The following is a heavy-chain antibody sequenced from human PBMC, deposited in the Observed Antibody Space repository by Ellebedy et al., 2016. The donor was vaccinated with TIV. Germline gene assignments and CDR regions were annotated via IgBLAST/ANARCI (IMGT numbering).Heavy chain of an antibody. V-gene: IGHV3-7*03. CDR3: ASGLTGDYGAFDV. J-gene: IGHJ3*01. CDR2: IADDGREE. D-gene: IGHD4-17*01. Sequence: GESLKISCAASGFMFWRRWMSWVRQAPGKGLEWVANIADDGREENYVDSVRGRFTISRDNAKNLLSLQMNTLRAEDTAVYYCASGLTGDYGAFDVWGPGTMVTVSS. CDR1: GFMFWRRW.